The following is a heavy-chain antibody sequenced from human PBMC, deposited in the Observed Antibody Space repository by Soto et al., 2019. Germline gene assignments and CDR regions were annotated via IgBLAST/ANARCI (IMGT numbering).Heavy chain of an antibody. CDR1: GGSISSGDYY. CDR3: AREGFSNYPDY. CDR2: IYYSGST. V-gene: IGHV4-30-4*01. D-gene: IGHD1-1*01. J-gene: IGHJ4*02. Sequence: SSETLSLTCTVSGGSISSGDYYWSWIRQPPGKGLEWIGYIYYSGSTSYNPSLKSRVSISLDTSKSQFSLKLNSVTAADTAVYYCAREGFSNYPDYWGQGTLVTVSS.